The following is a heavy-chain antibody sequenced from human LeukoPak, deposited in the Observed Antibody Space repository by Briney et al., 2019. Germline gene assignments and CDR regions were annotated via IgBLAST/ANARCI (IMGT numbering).Heavy chain of an antibody. CDR1: GYTFTSYG. J-gene: IGHJ6*03. CDR2: ISAYNGNT. Sequence: GASVKVSCKASGYTFTSYGISWVRQAPGQGLEWMGWISAYNGNTNYAQKLQGRVTMTTDTSTSTAYMELRSLRSDDTAVYYCARGLSSTSLETPGYYCYMDVWGKGTTVTVSS. D-gene: IGHD2-2*01. CDR3: ARGLSSTSLETPGYYCYMDV. V-gene: IGHV1-18*01.